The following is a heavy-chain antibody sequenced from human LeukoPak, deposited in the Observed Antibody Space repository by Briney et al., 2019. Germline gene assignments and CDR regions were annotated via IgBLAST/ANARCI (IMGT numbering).Heavy chain of an antibody. CDR1: GFTFSSYA. Sequence: GGSLRLSCAASGFTFSSYAMNWVRQAPGKGLEWVSAISGSGGLTYYADSVKGRFTISRDNSKNTLYLQMNSLRAEDTAVYYCASWLGGYDYFDYWGQGTLVTVSS. J-gene: IGHJ4*02. CDR3: ASWLGGYDYFDY. CDR2: ISGSGGLT. D-gene: IGHD5-12*01. V-gene: IGHV3-23*01.